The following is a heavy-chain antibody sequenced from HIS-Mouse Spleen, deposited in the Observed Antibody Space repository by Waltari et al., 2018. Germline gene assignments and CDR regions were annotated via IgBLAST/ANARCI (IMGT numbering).Heavy chain of an antibody. J-gene: IGHJ4*02. V-gene: IGHV2-70*15. Sequence: QVTLRESGPALVKPTQTLTLTCTFSGFSLSPSGMCLSWIRQPPGKALEWLARIDWDDDKYYSTSLKTRLTISKDTSKNQVVLTMTNMDPVDTATYYCARIAEGYSSGWYAFDYWGQGTLVTVSS. CDR1: GFSLSPSGMC. CDR3: ARIAEGYSSGWYAFDY. D-gene: IGHD6-19*01. CDR2: IDWDDDK.